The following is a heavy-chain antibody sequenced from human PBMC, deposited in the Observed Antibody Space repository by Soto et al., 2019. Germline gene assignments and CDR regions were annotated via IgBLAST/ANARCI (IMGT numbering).Heavy chain of an antibody. CDR3: ARVGVGGYCSGGSCYSGSYNWFDP. V-gene: IGHV4-31*03. Sequence: SETLSLTCTVSGGSISSGGYYWSWIRQHPGKGLEWIGYIYYSGSTYYNPSLKSRVTISVDTSKNQFSLKLSSVTAADTAVYYCARVGVGGYCSGGSCYSGSYNWFDPWGQGTLVTAPQ. CDR2: IYYSGST. J-gene: IGHJ5*02. CDR1: GGSISSGGYY. D-gene: IGHD2-15*01.